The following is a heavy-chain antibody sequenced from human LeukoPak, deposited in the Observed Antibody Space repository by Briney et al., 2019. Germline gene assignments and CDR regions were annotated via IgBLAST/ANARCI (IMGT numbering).Heavy chain of an antibody. Sequence: ASVKVSCKASGYTFTGSYMHWVRPAPGQGREWMGWINPNSGGTNYAQKFQGWVTMTRDTSISTAYMELSRRRSDDTAVYYCARARRGGYSGYDYAYWGQGTLVTVSS. J-gene: IGHJ4*02. CDR2: INPNSGGT. V-gene: IGHV1-2*04. D-gene: IGHD5-12*01. CDR3: ARARRGGYSGYDYAY. CDR1: GYTFTGSY.